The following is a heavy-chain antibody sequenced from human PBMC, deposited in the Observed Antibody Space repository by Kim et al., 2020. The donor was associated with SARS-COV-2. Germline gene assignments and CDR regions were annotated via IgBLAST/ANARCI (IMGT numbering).Heavy chain of an antibody. V-gene: IGHV3-30*18. J-gene: IGHJ6*02. Sequence: GGSLRLSCSASGFSFSNYAMHWVRQAPGKGLQLVAGISDGGSVHYDGDPVRARFIVSRDYSTNMLYLQMNSLSAEDTAMYPCANFNSFFMIYPERGAFDMWGPGTAVTVS. CDR2: ISDGGSVH. CDR1: GFSFSNYA. D-gene: IGHD3-16*01. CDR3: ANFNSFFMIYPERGAFDM.